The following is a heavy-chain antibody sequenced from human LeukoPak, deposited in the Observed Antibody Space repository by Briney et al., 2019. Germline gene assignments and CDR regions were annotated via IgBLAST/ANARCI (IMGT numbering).Heavy chain of an antibody. CDR3: ARPRRGGRPYYYYYMDV. D-gene: IGHD3-10*01. CDR1: GFTFSSYS. CDR2: ISSSSSYI. V-gene: IGHV3-21*01. Sequence: GGSLRLSCAASGFTFSSYSMNWVRQAPGKGLEWVSSISSSSSYIYYAASVKRRFTISRDNAKNSLHLQMNSLRAEDTAVYDCARPRRGGRPYYYYYMDVWGKGTTVTISS. J-gene: IGHJ6*03.